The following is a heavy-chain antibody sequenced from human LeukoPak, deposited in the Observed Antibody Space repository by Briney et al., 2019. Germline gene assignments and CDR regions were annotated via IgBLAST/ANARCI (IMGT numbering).Heavy chain of an antibody. CDR3: ARSWIQLWRFDY. D-gene: IGHD5-18*01. CDR1: GGSISSSSYY. Sequence: SETLSLTCTVSGGSISSSSYYWGWIRQPPGKGLEWIGSIYYSGSTYYNPSLKSRVTISVDTSKNQFSLKLSSVTAADTAVCYCARSWIQLWRFDYWGQGTLVTVSS. V-gene: IGHV4-39*01. CDR2: IYYSGST. J-gene: IGHJ4*02.